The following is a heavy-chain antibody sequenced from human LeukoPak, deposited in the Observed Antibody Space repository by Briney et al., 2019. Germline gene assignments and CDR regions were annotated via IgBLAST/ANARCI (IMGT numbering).Heavy chain of an antibody. Sequence: GASVKVSCKASGGTFSSYAISWVRQAPGQGLEWMGRIIPILGIANYAQKFLGRVTITADKSTSTAYMELSSLRSEDTAVYYCASRLPHYYDSSGYNYCGQGTLVTVSS. CDR2: IIPILGIA. CDR1: GGTFSSYA. CDR3: ASRLPHYYDSSGYNY. D-gene: IGHD3-22*01. J-gene: IGHJ4*02. V-gene: IGHV1-69*04.